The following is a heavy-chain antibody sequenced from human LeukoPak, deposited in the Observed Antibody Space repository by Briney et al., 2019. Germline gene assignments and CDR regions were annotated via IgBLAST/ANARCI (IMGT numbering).Heavy chain of an antibody. J-gene: IGHJ6*03. V-gene: IGHV1-2*02. CDR3: ARVRGYCSSTRCYYYYMDV. CDR2: INPNSGGT. CDR1: VYTFTGYY. Sequence: GASVKVSCKGFVYTFTGYYMHWVRQAPGQGLEWMGWINPNSGGTNYAQKFQGRVTMTRDTSISTAYMELGRLRSDDTAVYYCARVRGYCSSTRCYYYYMDVWGKGTTVTVSS. D-gene: IGHD2-2*01.